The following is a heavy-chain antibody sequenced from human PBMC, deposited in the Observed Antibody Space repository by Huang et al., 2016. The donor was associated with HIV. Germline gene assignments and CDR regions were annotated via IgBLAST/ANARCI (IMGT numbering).Heavy chain of an antibody. CDR1: GFTLSDYA. CDR2: TDYDGKSK. J-gene: IGHJ3*02. V-gene: IGHV3-30*04. D-gene: IGHD3-10*01. CDR3: ARFGKRLPMLRGEDVIGDI. Sequence: QVQLVESGGGVVQPGRSLRLSCAASGFTLSDYAVHWGRQARGKGLDGVGLTDYDGKSKFYSDAVGVRFTISRDKFKKTLYLQMNSLRHEDTALYYCARFGKRLPMLRGEDVIGDIWGQGTMVIVSS.